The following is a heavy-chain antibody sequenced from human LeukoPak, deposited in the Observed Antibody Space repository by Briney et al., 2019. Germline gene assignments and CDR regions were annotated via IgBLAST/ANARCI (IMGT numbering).Heavy chain of an antibody. CDR2: IKSKTDGGTT. CDR3: TGDFGCWYYYYMDV. Sequence: PGGSLRLSCAASGFTFSNAWMSWVRQAPGKGLEWVGRIKSKTDGGTTDYAAPVKGRFTISRDDSKNTLYLQMNSLKTEDTAVYYCTGDFGCWYYYYMDVWGKGTTVTVS. V-gene: IGHV3-15*01. J-gene: IGHJ6*03. D-gene: IGHD3-3*01. CDR1: GFTFSNAW.